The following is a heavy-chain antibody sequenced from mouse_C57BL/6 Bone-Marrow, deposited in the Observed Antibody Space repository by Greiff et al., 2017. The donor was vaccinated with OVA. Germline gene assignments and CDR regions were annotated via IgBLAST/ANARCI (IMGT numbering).Heavy chain of an antibody. CDR1: GFTFSSYA. CDR2: ISDGGSYT. Sequence: EVQGVESGGGLVKPGGSLKLSCAASGFTFSSYAMSWVRQTPEKRLEWVATISDGGSYTYYPDNVKGRFTISRDNAENNLYLQMSHLKSEDTAMYYCARDVLGYGYDGEHYWGQGTLVTVSA. CDR3: ARDVLGYGYDGEHY. D-gene: IGHD2-2*01. V-gene: IGHV5-4*01. J-gene: IGHJ3*01.